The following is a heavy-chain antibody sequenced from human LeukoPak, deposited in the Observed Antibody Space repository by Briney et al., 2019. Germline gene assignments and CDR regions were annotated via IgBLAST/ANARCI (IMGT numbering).Heavy chain of an antibody. CDR3: ARKGGSLVRGVIMDAFDM. D-gene: IGHD3-10*01. J-gene: IGHJ3*02. Sequence: PGGSLRLTCAASGFTFSRYWMHWVRQTPGKGLVWVSRINSDGSSTRYADSVKGRFTISRDNAENLQYLQMNSLRAEDTAVYYCARKGGSLVRGVIMDAFDMWGQGTMVTVSS. V-gene: IGHV3-74*01. CDR2: INSDGSST. CDR1: GFTFSRYW.